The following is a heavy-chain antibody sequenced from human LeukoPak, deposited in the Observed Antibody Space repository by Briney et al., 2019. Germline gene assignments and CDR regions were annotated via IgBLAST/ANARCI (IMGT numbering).Heavy chain of an antibody. Sequence: PSETLSLTCTVSGGSISSGSYYWGWIRQPPGKGPEWIGSIYHSGSSNHNPSLKSRVTISVDTSKNQFSLKLNSVTAADTAVYYCARGNGWFFDYWGQGTLVTVSS. J-gene: IGHJ4*02. V-gene: IGHV4-39*07. D-gene: IGHD6-19*01. CDR2: IYHSGSS. CDR3: ARGNGWFFDY. CDR1: GGSISSGSYY.